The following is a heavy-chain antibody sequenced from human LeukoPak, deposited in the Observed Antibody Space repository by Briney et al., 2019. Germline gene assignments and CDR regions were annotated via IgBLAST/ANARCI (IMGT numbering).Heavy chain of an antibody. D-gene: IGHD3-10*01. V-gene: IGHV3-9*01. CDR2: ISWNSGSI. CDR1: GFTFDDYA. Sequence: PGGSLRLSCAASGFTFDDYAMHWVRQAPGKGLEWVPGISWNSGSIGYADSVKGRFTISRDNAKNSLYLQMNSLRAEDTALYYCAKVGPWGYGSGSYYAGYFQHWGQGTLVTVSS. CDR3: AKVGPWGYGSGSYYAGYFQH. J-gene: IGHJ1*01.